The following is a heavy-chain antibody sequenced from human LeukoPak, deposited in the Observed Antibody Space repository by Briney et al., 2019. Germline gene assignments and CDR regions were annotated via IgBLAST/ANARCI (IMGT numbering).Heavy chain of an antibody. CDR2: INREIGTI. D-gene: IGHD2-15*01. J-gene: IGHJ4*02. CDR3: ARGGYCSGGRCYGGDY. V-gene: IGHV3-48*01. CDR1: GFTFSTYS. Sequence: GGSLRLSCAASGFTFSTYSMNWVRQAPGKGLEWISHINREIGTIYYADSVKGRFTVSRDNDKHSLYLQMNSLRGEDTAVYYCARGGYCSGGRCYGGDYWGQGTLVTVSS.